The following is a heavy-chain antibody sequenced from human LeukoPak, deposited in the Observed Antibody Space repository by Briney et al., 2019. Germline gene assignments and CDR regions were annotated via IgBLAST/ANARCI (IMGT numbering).Heavy chain of an antibody. J-gene: IGHJ4*02. D-gene: IGHD3-10*01. Sequence: PGGSLRLSCAASGFTFSSYGMHWVRQAPGKGLEWVAFIRYDGSNKYYADSVKGRFTISRDNSKNTLYLQMNSLRAEDTAVYYCAKDGSSMVRGVIIRIFDYWGQGTLVTVSS. V-gene: IGHV3-30*02. CDR2: IRYDGSNK. CDR3: AKDGSSMVRGVIIRIFDY. CDR1: GFTFSSYG.